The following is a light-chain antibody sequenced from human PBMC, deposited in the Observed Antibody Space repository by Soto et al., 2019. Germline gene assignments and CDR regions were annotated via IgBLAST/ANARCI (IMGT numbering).Light chain of an antibody. V-gene: IGKV1-27*01. CDR1: QGIGSY. CDR3: QKYNSAPL. J-gene: IGKJ4*01. Sequence: DVHLTQSPSFLSASLGDRFTITCRASQGIGSYLAWYQQKQGKPPKLXIYAASTFQSGVQSRSSGSGSGTDFTLTISSLQPEDVATYYCQKYNSAPLFGGGTKVDI. CDR2: AAS.